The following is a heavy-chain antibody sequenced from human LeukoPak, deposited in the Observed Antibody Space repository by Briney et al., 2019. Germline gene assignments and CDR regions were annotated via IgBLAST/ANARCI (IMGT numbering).Heavy chain of an antibody. J-gene: IGHJ6*03. CDR1: GGTFSSYA. D-gene: IGHD2-2*02. CDR3: ARVPSDIVVVPAAILPDYYYYMDV. V-gene: IGHV1-69*13. CDR2: IIPIFGTA. Sequence: ASVKVSCKASGGTFSSYAISWVRQAPGQGLEWMGGIIPIFGTANYAQKFQGRVTITADESTSTAYMEPSSLRSEDTAVYYCARVPSDIVVVPAAILPDYYYYMDVWGKGTTVTVSS.